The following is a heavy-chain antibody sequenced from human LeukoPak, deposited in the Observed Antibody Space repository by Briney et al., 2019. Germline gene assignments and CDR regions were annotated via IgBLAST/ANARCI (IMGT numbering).Heavy chain of an antibody. J-gene: IGHJ4*02. Sequence: SGPTLVKPTQTLTLTCTFSGFSLSTSGMCVSWIRQPPGKALEWLARIDWDDDKYYSTPLKTRLTISKDTSKNQVVLTMTNMDPVDTATYYCARIAAITGTYYFDYWGQGTLVTVSS. CDR3: ARIAAITGTYYFDY. CDR1: GFSLSTSGMC. CDR2: IDWDDDK. V-gene: IGHV2-70*11. D-gene: IGHD1-20*01.